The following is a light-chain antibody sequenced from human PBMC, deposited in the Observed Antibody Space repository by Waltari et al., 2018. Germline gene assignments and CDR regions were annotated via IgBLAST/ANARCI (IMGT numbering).Light chain of an antibody. CDR3: SSQTLDGVVL. V-gene: IGLV2-14*03. CDR1: HSAVAASDS. CDR2: DVT. J-gene: IGLJ2*01. Sequence: QSALTQPVSVSGSPGQSITISCSGIHSAVAASDSVSWYQHHPGEAPQVIIYDVTNRPPGVSDRFSASKSANSAFLTISGLQPDDEGDYYCSSQTLDGVVLFGGGTKLTVL.